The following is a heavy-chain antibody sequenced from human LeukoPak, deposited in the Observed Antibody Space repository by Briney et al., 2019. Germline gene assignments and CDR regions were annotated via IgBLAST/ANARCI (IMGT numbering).Heavy chain of an antibody. CDR2: IWYDGSNK. J-gene: IGHJ4*02. V-gene: IGHV3-33*01. Sequence: PGGSLRLSCAASGFTFSSYGMHWVRQAPGKGLEWVAVIWYDGSNKYYADSVKGRFTISRDNSKNTLYLQMNSLRAEDTAVYYCARDPSRCVVRGVRYYFDYWGQGTPVTVSS. CDR1: GFTFSSYG. D-gene: IGHD3-10*01. CDR3: ARDPSRCVVRGVRYYFDY.